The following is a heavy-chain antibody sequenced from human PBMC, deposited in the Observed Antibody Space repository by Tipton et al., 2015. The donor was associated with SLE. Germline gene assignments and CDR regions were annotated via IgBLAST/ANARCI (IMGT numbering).Heavy chain of an antibody. V-gene: IGHV3-7*03. J-gene: IGHJ4*02. CDR1: GFTFSSYW. D-gene: IGHD6-13*01. CDR3: ARQADGRQQLVFDY. CDR2: IKQDGSEK. Sequence: SLRLSCAASGFTFSSYWMSWVRQAPGKGLEWVANIKQDGSEKYYVDSVKGRFTISRDNAKNSLYLQMNSLRAEDTAVYYCARQADGRQQLVFDYWGQGTLVTVSS.